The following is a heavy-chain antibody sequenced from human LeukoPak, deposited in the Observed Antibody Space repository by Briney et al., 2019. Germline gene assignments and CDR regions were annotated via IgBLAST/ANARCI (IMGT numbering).Heavy chain of an antibody. J-gene: IGHJ5*02. CDR3: AGIYGFRFPFWFDP. D-gene: IGHD3-3*01. CDR1: GFTFSSYE. CDR2: ISSSGSTI. Sequence: GGSLRLSCAASGFTFSSYEMNWVRQAPGKGLEWVSYISSSGSTIYYADSVKGRFTISRDNAKTSLYLQMNSLRAEDTAVYYCAGIYGFRFPFWFDPWGHGTLVTVSS. V-gene: IGHV3-48*03.